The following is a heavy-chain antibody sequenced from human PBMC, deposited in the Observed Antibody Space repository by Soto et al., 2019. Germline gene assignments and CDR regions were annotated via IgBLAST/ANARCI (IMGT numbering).Heavy chain of an antibody. Sequence: GGSLRLSCAASGFTFSSYGMHWVRQAPGKGLEWVAVISYDGSNKYYADSVKGRFTISRDNSKNTLYLQMNSLRAEDTAGYYCAKDGPSWFGESTYYYYYMDVWGKGTTVTVSS. D-gene: IGHD3-10*01. CDR3: AKDGPSWFGESTYYYYYMDV. CDR2: ISYDGSNK. CDR1: GFTFSSYG. J-gene: IGHJ6*03. V-gene: IGHV3-30*18.